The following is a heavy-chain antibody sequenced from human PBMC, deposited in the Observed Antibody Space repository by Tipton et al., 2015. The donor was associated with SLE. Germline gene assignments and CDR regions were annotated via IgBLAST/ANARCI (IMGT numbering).Heavy chain of an antibody. J-gene: IGHJ4*02. D-gene: IGHD6-19*01. Sequence: GLVKPSETLSLICNISGYSISTGYYWAWFRQSPGKGLEWIGNIYPHGRTYYNPYLESRVTILVDASKNQIFLKLTSVTAADTAIYYCARGGYSSGWYGDYFVYCGQGTLVTVSS. CDR3: ARGGYSSGWYGDYFVY. CDR1: GYSISTGYY. V-gene: IGHV4-38-2*02. CDR2: IYPHGRT.